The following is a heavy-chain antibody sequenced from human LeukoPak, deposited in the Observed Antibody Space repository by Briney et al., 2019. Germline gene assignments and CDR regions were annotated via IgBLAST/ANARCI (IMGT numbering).Heavy chain of an antibody. CDR3: ARWGWELLGYFDY. CDR1: GFTVSSNY. Sequence: GGSLRLSCAASGFTVSSNYMSWVRQAPGKGLEWVSVIYSGGSTYYADSVKGRFTISRDNSKNTLYLQMNSLRAEDTAVYYCARWGWELLGYFDYWGQGTLVTVSS. V-gene: IGHV3-53*01. CDR2: IYSGGST. D-gene: IGHD1-26*01. J-gene: IGHJ4*02.